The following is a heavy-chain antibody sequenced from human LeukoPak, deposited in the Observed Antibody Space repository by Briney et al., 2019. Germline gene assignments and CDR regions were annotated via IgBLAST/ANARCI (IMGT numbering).Heavy chain of an antibody. V-gene: IGHV3-11*04. J-gene: IGHJ3*02. CDR1: GFTFSDYY. CDR2: ISSSGSTI. Sequence: GGSLRLSCAASGFTFSDYYMSWIRQAPGKGLEWVSYISSSGSTIYYADSVKGRFTISRDNAKNSLYLQMNSLRAEDTAVYYCARGLLSSSYDFWSGYYGTFDIWGQGTMVTVAS. D-gene: IGHD3-3*01. CDR3: ARGLLSSSYDFWSGYYGTFDI.